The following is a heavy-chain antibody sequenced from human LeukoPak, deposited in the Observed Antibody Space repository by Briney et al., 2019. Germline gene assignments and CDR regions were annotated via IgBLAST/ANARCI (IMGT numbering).Heavy chain of an antibody. V-gene: IGHV4-34*01. J-gene: IGHJ4*02. Sequence: SETLSLTCAVYGGSFSGYYWSWIRQPPGKGLEWIGEINHSGSTNHNPSLKSRVTISVDTSKNQFSLKLSSVTAADTAVYYCARFRPVGATRSPFDYWGQGTLVTVSS. CDR1: GGSFSGYY. D-gene: IGHD1-26*01. CDR3: ARFRPVGATRSPFDY. CDR2: INHSGST.